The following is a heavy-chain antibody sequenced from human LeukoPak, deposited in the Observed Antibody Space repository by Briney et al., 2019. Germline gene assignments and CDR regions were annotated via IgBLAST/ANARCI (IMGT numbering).Heavy chain of an antibody. CDR3: ARFLAAAGTFDY. D-gene: IGHD6-13*01. CDR2: IYHSGST. J-gene: IGHJ4*02. CDR1: GYSISSGYY. Sequence: PSETLSLTCTVSGYSISSGYYWGWIRQPPGKGLEWIGSIYHSGSTNYNPSLKSRVTISVDTSKNQFSLKLSSVTAADTAVYYCARFLAAAGTFDYWGQGTLVTVSS. V-gene: IGHV4-38-2*02.